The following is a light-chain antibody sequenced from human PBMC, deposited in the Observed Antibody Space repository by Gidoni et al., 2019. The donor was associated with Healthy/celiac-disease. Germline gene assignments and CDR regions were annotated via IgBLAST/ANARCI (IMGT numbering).Light chain of an antibody. V-gene: IGKV1-39*01. CDR2: AAS. J-gene: IGKJ4*01. Sequence: DIQMTQSPSSLSASVGDRVTIPCRASQSISSYLNWYQQKPGKAPTLLIYAASSLQSGVPSRFSGSGSGTDCTLTISSLQPEDFATYYCQQSYSTPLTFGGGTKVELK. CDR3: QQSYSTPLT. CDR1: QSISSY.